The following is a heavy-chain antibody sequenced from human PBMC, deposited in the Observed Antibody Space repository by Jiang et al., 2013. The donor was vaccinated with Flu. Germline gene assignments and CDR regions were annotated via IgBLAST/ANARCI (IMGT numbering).Heavy chain of an antibody. CDR3: ARPNSLYYYYAMDV. J-gene: IGHJ6*02. Sequence: TCTVSGGSISSSSYYWGWIRQLQGRGWSWIGNIYYTGTTYYSPSLKSRVTISKDTSKNQFSLKLTSVTAADTAVYYCARPNSLYYYYAMDVWGQGTTVTVSS. V-gene: IGHV4-39*07. CDR2: IYYTGTT. CDR1: GGSISSSSYY.